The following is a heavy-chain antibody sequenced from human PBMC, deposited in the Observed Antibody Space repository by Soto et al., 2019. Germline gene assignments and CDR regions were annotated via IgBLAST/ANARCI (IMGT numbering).Heavy chain of an antibody. V-gene: IGHV4-4*02. CDR2: VYHSGST. CDR1: GASINTNW. J-gene: IGHJ4*02. CDR3: ARHIAVAGTRGFDY. Sequence: QVQLQESGPGLVKPSGTLSLTCAVSGASINTNWWSWVRQPPGKGLEWIGEVYHSGSTNYNPSLMGRVTLLLDKSSNQLSLQLSSVTAAYTAVYYCARHIAVAGTRGFDYWGQGTLVTVSS. D-gene: IGHD6-19*01.